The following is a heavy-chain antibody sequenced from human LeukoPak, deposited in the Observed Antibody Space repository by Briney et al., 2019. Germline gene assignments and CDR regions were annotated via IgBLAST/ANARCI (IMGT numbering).Heavy chain of an antibody. CDR2: INHSGST. J-gene: IGHJ4*02. CDR1: GGSFSGYY. D-gene: IGHD1-26*01. CDR3: ARVESGSYYYYFDY. Sequence: PSETLSLTCAVYGGSFSGYYWSWIRQPPGKGLEWIGEINHSGSTNYNPSLKSRVTISVDTSKNQFSLKLSSVTAADTAVYYCARVESGSYYYYFDYWGQGTLVTVSS. V-gene: IGHV4-34*01.